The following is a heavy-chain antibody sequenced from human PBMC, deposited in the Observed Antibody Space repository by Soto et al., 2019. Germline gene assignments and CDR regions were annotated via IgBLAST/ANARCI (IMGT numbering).Heavy chain of an antibody. Sequence: QAQLQESGPGLVKPSQTLSLTCTVSGGSISSGDYFWSSIRQSPGKGLEWIGYISSIGSTYYNPFIKRRVSVSRDTSKNQFSLKLSYVTTTSTAVYYCARGLVIRPYYYHGMHVWGQGTTVTVSS. CDR3: ARGLVIRPYYYHGMHV. D-gene: IGHD3-9*01. CDR2: ISSIGST. J-gene: IGHJ6*02. V-gene: IGHV4-30-4*01. CDR1: GGSISSGDYF.